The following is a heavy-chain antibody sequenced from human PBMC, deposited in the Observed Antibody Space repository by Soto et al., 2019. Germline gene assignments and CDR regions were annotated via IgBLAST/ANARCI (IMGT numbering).Heavy chain of an antibody. CDR2: IHYGGTV. CDR3: ARAFLLDISGYYYFDS. J-gene: IGHJ4*02. V-gene: IGHV4-4*02. CDR1: GGSVGSDNW. Sequence: QVHLQEAGPGLVKPSGTLSLTCAVSGGSVGSDNWWAWVRQPPGHGLEWMGEIHYGGTVNYNPTLESRVAMSLDTSHNQVSVRLRYVTAADTAVYYCARAFLLDISGYYYFDSWGQGTLVTVSS. D-gene: IGHD3-22*01.